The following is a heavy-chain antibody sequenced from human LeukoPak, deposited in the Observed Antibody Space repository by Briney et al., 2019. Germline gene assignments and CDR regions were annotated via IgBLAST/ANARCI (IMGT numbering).Heavy chain of an antibody. V-gene: IGHV4-4*07. D-gene: IGHD3-22*01. J-gene: IGHJ5*02. CDR3: ARDTAASEITYDYDSSGYNVYNWFDP. CDR2: IYTSGST. CDR1: GGSISSYY. Sequence: SETLSLTCTVSGGSISSYYWSWIRQPPGKGLEWIGRIYTSGSTNYNPSLKSRVTMSVDTSKNQFSLKLSSVTAAGTAVYYCARDTAASEITYDYDSSGYNVYNWFDPWGQGTLVTVSS.